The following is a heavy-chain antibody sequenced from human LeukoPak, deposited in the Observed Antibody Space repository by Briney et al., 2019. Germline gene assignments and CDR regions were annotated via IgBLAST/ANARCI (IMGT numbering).Heavy chain of an antibody. D-gene: IGHD3-22*01. J-gene: IGHJ4*02. CDR3: ARERGSSGYYQYYFDY. CDR2: INPNSGGT. V-gene: IGHV1-2*02. CDR1: GYTFTGYY. Sequence: ASVKVSCKASGYTFTGYYMHWVRQAPGQGLEWMGWINPNSGGTNYAQKFQGRVTMTRDTSISTAYMELSRLRSDDTAVYYCARERGSSGYYQYYFDYWGQGTLVTVSS.